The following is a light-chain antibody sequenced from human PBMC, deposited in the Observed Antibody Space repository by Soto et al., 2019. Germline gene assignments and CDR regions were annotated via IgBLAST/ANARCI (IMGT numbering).Light chain of an antibody. CDR1: SSDVGAYDF. V-gene: IGLV2-14*03. CDR3: CSYTTSNTRQIV. J-gene: IGLJ1*01. CDR2: DVS. Sequence: SVLPQPASVYGSPGQSITISCTGTSSDVGAYDFVSWYQQHPDKAPKLMIYDVSNRPSGVSNRFSGSKSGNTASLTISGLQPEDEADYYCCSYTTSNTRQIVFGTGTKVTVL.